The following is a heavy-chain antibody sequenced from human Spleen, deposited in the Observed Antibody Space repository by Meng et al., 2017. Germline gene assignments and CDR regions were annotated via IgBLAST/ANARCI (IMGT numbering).Heavy chain of an antibody. CDR1: GGSFRDYY. CDR2: INHSGST. CDR3: ARGPTTMAHDFDC. D-gene: IGHD4-11*01. Sequence: QVQLHQWGEGLLKPSETLSLTCVVSGGSFRDYYWSWIRQPPGKGLEWIGEINHSGSTNYNPSLESRATISVDTSQNNLPLKLSSVTAADSAVYYCARGPTTMAHDFDCWGQGTLVTVSS. V-gene: IGHV4-34*01. J-gene: IGHJ4*02.